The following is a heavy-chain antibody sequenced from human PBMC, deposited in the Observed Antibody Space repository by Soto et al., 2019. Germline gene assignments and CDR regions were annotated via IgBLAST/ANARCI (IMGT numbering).Heavy chain of an antibody. CDR2: ISGSGGGT. J-gene: IGHJ4*02. Sequence: PGGSLRLSCAASGFTFSSYAMSWVRQAPGKGLEWVSAISGSGGGTYYADSVKGRFTVSRDNSKNTLYLQMNSLRAEDTAVFYCAKERSSGWSLDYWGQGTLVTVSS. V-gene: IGHV3-23*01. CDR1: GFTFSSYA. CDR3: AKERSSGWSLDY. D-gene: IGHD6-19*01.